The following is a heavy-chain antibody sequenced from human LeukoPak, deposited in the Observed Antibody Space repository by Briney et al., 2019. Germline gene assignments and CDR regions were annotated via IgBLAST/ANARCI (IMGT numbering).Heavy chain of an antibody. CDR2: ISSSSSYI. D-gene: IGHD1-20*01. V-gene: IGHV3-21*01. J-gene: IGHJ4*02. CDR1: GFTFSSYS. Sequence: GGSLRLSCAASGFTFSSYSMNWVRQAPGKGLEWVSSISSSSSYIYYADSVKGRFTISRDNAKNSLYLQMNSLRAEDTAVYYCARATDDNWNGPDYFDYWGQGTLVTVSS. CDR3: ARATDDNWNGPDYFDY.